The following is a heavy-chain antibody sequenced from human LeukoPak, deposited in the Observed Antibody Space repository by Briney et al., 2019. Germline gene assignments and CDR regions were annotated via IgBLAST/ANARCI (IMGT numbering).Heavy chain of an antibody. D-gene: IGHD6-19*01. V-gene: IGHV4-4*07. J-gene: IGHJ4*02. Sequence: PSETLSLTCTVSGGSISSYYWSWIRQPAGKGLEWIGRIYTSGSTNYNPSLKGRVTISVDTSKNQFSLKLSSVTAADTAVYYCARRAVAGSTGTFDYWGQGTLVTVSS. CDR3: ARRAVAGSTGTFDY. CDR2: IYTSGST. CDR1: GGSISSYY.